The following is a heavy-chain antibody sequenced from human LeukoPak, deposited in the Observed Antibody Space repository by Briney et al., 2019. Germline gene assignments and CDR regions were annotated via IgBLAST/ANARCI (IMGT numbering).Heavy chain of an antibody. CDR1: GGTFSSYA. J-gene: IGHJ4*02. CDR2: IIPILGIA. D-gene: IGHD3-10*01. Sequence: GASVTVSCKASGGTFSSYAISWVRQAPGQGLEWMGRIIPILGIANYAQKFQGRVTITADKSTSTAYMELSSLRSEDTAVYYCARDGSGSYSFDYWGQGTQVTVSS. V-gene: IGHV1-69*04. CDR3: ARDGSGSYSFDY.